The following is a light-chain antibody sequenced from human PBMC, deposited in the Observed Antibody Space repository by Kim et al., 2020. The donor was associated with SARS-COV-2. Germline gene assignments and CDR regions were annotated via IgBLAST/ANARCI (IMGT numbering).Light chain of an antibody. CDR2: AAS. Sequence: SVGYRVTTTCLASQNNNPWLAWYQQKPGQAPKLLIYAASSLQRGVPSRFSGSGSGTAFTLTIARLQPDDSATYYCQQANIFPPFTFGQGTKVDIK. V-gene: IGKV1-12*01. CDR3: QQANIFPPFT. CDR1: QNNNPW. J-gene: IGKJ1*01.